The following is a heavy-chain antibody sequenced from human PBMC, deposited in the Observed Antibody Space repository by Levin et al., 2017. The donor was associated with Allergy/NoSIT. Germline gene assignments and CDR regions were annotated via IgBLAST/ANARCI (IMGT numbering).Heavy chain of an antibody. J-gene: IGHJ6*02. V-gene: IGHV1-8*01. CDR1: GYTFTSFD. CDR3: ARAYCISTSCYRPYYYYALDV. CDR2: MNPSNGNA. D-gene: IGHD2-2*02. Sequence: GASVKVSCKASGYTFTSFDINWVRQAPGQGLEWVGWMNPSNGNAAFAQKFQGRVTMTRDTSISTAYMELSSLTSDDTAVYYCARAYCISTSCYRPYYYYALDVWGQGTTVTVSS.